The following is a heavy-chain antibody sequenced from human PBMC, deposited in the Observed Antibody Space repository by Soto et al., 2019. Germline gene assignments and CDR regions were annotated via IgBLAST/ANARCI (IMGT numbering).Heavy chain of an antibody. D-gene: IGHD3-10*01. CDR1: GFTFSTYA. V-gene: IGHV3-23*01. Sequence: EVRLLESGGDLVQPGGSLRLSCAASGFTFSTYAMSWVRQAPGKGLEWVSTISSSGGNTYYTDSVKGRFTISRDNSKNTLYLQMNSLRAEDTAIYYCAKRPTSTGFGDPFDIWGQGTMVTVSS. CDR2: ISSSGGNT. CDR3: AKRPTSTGFGDPFDI. J-gene: IGHJ3*02.